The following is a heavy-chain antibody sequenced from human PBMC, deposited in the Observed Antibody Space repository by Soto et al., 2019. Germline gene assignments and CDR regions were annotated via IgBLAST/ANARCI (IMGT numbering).Heavy chain of an antibody. V-gene: IGHV3-48*02. CDR3: ARGPLQQLEL. D-gene: IGHD6-13*01. CDR1: GCTIKIYS. Sequence: EAQLVESGGGLVQPGGSRRLSCAASGCTIKIYSMNWVRQAPGKGLEWVSYISSSGTNIYYADSVKGRFTISRDNAKNSLYLQMNSLRDEDTAVYYCARGPLQQLELWGQGTLVTVSS. J-gene: IGHJ4*02. CDR2: ISSSGTNI.